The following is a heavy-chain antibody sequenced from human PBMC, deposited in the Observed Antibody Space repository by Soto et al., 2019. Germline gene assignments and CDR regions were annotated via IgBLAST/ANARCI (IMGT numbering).Heavy chain of an antibody. CDR1: GYTFTSYG. Sequence: ASVQVYCKASGYTFTSYGISWVRQAPGQGLEWMGWISAYNGNTNYAQKLQGRVTMTTDTSTSTAYMELRSLRSDDTAVYYCARHLGDSSGYYYDAFDIWGQGTMVTVSS. D-gene: IGHD3-22*01. V-gene: IGHV1-18*04. J-gene: IGHJ3*02. CDR3: ARHLGDSSGYYYDAFDI. CDR2: ISAYNGNT.